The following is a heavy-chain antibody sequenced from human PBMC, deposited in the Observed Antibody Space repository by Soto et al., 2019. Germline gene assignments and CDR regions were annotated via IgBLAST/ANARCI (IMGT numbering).Heavy chain of an antibody. V-gene: IGHV2-5*02. Sequence: QITLNESGPTQVKPRQTLTLTCTFSGFSLTTRGVGVGWIRQSPGKAPEWLALIYWDDDKRYSPYLKSRLTITKDTYKNHVVLTMADLDPADTATYYCAHRVLRTVFGVVTTTAIYFDFWGQGTPVAVSS. D-gene: IGHD3-3*01. CDR1: GFSLTTRGVG. J-gene: IGHJ4*02. CDR2: IYWDDDK. CDR3: AHRVLRTVFGVVTTTAIYFDF.